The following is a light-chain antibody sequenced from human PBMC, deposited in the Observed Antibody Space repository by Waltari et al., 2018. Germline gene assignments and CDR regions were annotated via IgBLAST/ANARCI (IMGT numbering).Light chain of an antibody. Sequence: DIQMTQSPSSLSASVGDRVTITCRASQSISSYLNWYQQKPGKAPKLLIYAASSLQSGVPSRFSCSGSGTDFTLTISSLQPEDFATYYCQQSYSTPPYTFGQATKLEIK. CDR3: QQSYSTPPYT. CDR2: AAS. CDR1: QSISSY. J-gene: IGKJ2*01. V-gene: IGKV1-39*01.